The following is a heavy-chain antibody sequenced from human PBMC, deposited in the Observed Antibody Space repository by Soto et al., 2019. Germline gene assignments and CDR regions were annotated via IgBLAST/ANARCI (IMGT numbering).Heavy chain of an antibody. CDR1: SFTFSGST. V-gene: IGHV3-73*01. Sequence: GGSLRLSCAASSFTFSGSTIHWVRQTSGKGLECIGRVPSKTNTYATAYAASVRGRFTISRDDSKNTAYLQMNSLRTEDTALYYCAKDKGSGWGDFDYWGQGTLVTVS. J-gene: IGHJ4*02. CDR2: VPSKTNTYAT. D-gene: IGHD6-19*01. CDR3: AKDKGSGWGDFDY.